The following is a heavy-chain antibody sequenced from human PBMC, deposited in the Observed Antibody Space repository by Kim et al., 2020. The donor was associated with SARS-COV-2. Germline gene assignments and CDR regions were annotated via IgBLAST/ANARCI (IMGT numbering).Heavy chain of an antibody. V-gene: IGHV3-23*01. Sequence: GGSLRLSCVGSGFTFSSYALNWVRQAPGKGLEWVSVISGSGERTLFADSVKGRLSISRDNSKNTVYLQMNSLRAEDTAVYYCAKQYYDILTGYPADYFFNSWGQGTLVTVSS. CDR2: ISGSGERT. CDR3: AKQYYDILTGYPADYFFNS. J-gene: IGHJ4*02. CDR1: GFTFSSYA. D-gene: IGHD3-9*01.